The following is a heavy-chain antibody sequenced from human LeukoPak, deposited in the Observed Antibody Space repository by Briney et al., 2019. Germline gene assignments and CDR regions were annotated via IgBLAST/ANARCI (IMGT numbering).Heavy chain of an antibody. CDR3: ATAGGATAY. D-gene: IGHD5-12*01. V-gene: IGHV3-30-3*01. CDR1: GFTFSSYA. CDR2: ISYDGSNK. Sequence: GGSLRLSCAASGFTFSSYAMHWVRQAPGKGLEWVAVISYDGSNKYYADSVKGRFTISRDNSKNTLYLQMNSLRAEDTAVYYCATAGGATAYWGQGTLVTVSS. J-gene: IGHJ4*02.